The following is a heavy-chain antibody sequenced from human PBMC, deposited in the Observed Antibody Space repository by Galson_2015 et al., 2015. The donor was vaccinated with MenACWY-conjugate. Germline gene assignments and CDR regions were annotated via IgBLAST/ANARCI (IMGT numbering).Heavy chain of an antibody. D-gene: IGHD6-25*01. J-gene: IGHJ6*02. CDR2: LNNNGRET. CDR3: AREPRMTGVGGYHFDV. V-gene: IGHV3-23*01. CDR1: GFLFSNYA. Sequence: SLRLSCAASGFLFSNYAMSWVRQAPGKGLEWVSILNNNGRETDYADSVKGRFFVSRDNSNSVLSLQLSSLRGEDTAVYYCAREPRMTGVGGYHFDVWGQGTTVTVSS.